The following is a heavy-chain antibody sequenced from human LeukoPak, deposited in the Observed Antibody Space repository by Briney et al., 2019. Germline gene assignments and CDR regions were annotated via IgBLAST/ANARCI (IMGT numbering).Heavy chain of an antibody. CDR3: ARFKSGGFSYFDS. CDR2: LFSTGSA. J-gene: IGHJ4*02. CDR1: AASLTRPTYY. V-gene: IGHV4-61*01. Sequence: SQTLSLTCSVSAASLTRPTYYRWTCIRQPPGKGLELIGSLFSTGSATHNPSRMSRVTMSLDTSKSQFSLKLSSVTAEDSAVYYCARFKSGGFSYFDSWGQGTLVAVSS. D-gene: IGHD3-3*01.